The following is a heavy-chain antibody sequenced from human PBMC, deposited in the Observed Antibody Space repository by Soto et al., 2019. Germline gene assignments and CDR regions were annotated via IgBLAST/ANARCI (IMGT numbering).Heavy chain of an antibody. CDR3: ARDRPQRSGYDWGFIDY. CDR2: IYYSGST. CDR1: GGSISSGGYY. V-gene: IGHV4-31*03. Sequence: SETLSLTCTVSGGSISSGGYYWSWIRQHPGKGLEWIGYIYYSGSTYYNPSLKSRVTISVDTSKNQFSLKLSSVTAADTAVYYCARDRPQRSGYDWGFIDYWGQGTLVTVSS. J-gene: IGHJ4*02. D-gene: IGHD5-12*01.